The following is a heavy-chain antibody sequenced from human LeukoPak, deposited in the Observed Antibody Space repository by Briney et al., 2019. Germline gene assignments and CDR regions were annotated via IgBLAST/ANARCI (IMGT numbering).Heavy chain of an antibody. J-gene: IGHJ4*02. Sequence: SETLSLTCTISGGSINNYCWSWIRQPAGKGLEWIGRIYTSGSTNYNPSLKSRVTISVDTSKNQFSLKLSSVTAADTAVYYCARRGYYDSSGYNFDYWGQGTLVTVSS. CDR2: IYTSGST. D-gene: IGHD3-22*01. CDR1: GGSINNYC. V-gene: IGHV4-4*07. CDR3: ARRGYYDSSGYNFDY.